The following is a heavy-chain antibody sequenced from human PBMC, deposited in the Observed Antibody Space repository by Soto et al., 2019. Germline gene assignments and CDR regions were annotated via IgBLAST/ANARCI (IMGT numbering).Heavy chain of an antibody. J-gene: IGHJ6*02. Sequence: QLQESGPGLVKPSQTLSLTCTVSGGSIRNGDYYWSWIRQTPGKGLEWIGSIYYSWTTHNNTSLKILVSVSIDTSKHQFSLKLTSVTAADTAVYYCARSRGREYPWFYYGMDVWGQGTTVTVSS. D-gene: IGHD2-2*01. V-gene: IGHV4-30-4*01. CDR3: ARSRGREYPWFYYGMDV. CDR1: GGSIRNGDYY. CDR2: IYYSWTT.